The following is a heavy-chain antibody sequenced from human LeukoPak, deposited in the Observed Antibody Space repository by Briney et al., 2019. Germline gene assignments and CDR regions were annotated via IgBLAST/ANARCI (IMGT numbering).Heavy chain of an antibody. Sequence: GRSLRLSCAASGFTFSSYAMHWVRQAPGKGLEWVAVISYDGSNKYYADSVKGRFTISRDNSKNTLYLQMNSLRAEDTAVYYCAKDEGLGSFDYWGQGTLVTVSS. CDR1: GFTFSSYA. V-gene: IGHV3-30-3*01. CDR3: AKDEGLGSFDY. D-gene: IGHD6-19*01. J-gene: IGHJ4*02. CDR2: ISYDGSNK.